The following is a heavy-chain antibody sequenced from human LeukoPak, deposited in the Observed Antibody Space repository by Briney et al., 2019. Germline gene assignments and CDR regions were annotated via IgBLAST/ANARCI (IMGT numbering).Heavy chain of an antibody. CDR2: INHSGST. V-gene: IGHV4-34*01. J-gene: IGHJ4*02. CDR3: ARSPGRYYYDSSGYPYYFDY. D-gene: IGHD3-22*01. CDR1: GGSFSGYY. Sequence: PSETLSPTCAVYGGSFSGYYWSWIRQPPGKGLEWIGEINHSGSTNYNPSLKSRVTISVDTSKNQFSLKLSSVTAADTAVYYCARSPGRYYYDSSGYPYYFDYWGQGTLVTVSS.